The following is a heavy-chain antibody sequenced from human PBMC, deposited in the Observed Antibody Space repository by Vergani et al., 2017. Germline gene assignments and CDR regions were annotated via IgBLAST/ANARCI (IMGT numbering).Heavy chain of an antibody. CDR2: IITIFGTA. J-gene: IGHJ4*02. CDR1: VGTFSSYA. D-gene: IGHD3-9*01. CDR3: TRGLRDYDIWTAPGY. V-gene: IGHV1-69*13. Sequence: QVQLVQSGAEVKKPGSSVKVSCKASVGTFSSYAISWVRQAPGQGLEWMGRIITIFGTANYAQKFQGRVTITADESTSTTYTGLSRLRSEDTALYYCTRGLRDYDIWTAPGYWGEGSLVTVSS.